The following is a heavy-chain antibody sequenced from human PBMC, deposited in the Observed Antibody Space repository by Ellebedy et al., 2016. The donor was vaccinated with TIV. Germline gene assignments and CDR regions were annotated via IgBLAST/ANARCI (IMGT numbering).Heavy chain of an antibody. J-gene: IGHJ4*02. CDR1: GFTFDDYA. Sequence: SLKISCVVSGFTFDDYAMHWVRPAPGKGLEWISGISCIIGNIGYADSVKGRFTISRDNAKNALYLQMNSLRAEDTALYYCARAGDKLGSRIPSGWWAFDYWGQGTLVTVSS. CDR3: ARAGDKLGSRIPSGWWAFDY. V-gene: IGHV3-9*01. CDR2: ISCIIGNI. D-gene: IGHD6-19*01.